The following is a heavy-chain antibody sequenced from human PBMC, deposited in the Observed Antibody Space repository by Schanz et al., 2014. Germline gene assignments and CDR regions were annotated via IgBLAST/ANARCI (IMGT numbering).Heavy chain of an antibody. Sequence: QVQLVQSGSELKNPGASVKVSCKTSGYSFSTYAMNWVRQAPGQGLEWMGWINTKTGNPTYAQGFTGRFVFSLDTSVSTTHLQITNLKADDTAVYYCARGYCAGTSCPIFDYWGQGTLVTVSS. V-gene: IGHV7-4-1*02. CDR3: ARGYCAGTSCPIFDY. CDR1: GYSFSTYA. CDR2: INTKTGNP. J-gene: IGHJ4*02. D-gene: IGHD2-2*01.